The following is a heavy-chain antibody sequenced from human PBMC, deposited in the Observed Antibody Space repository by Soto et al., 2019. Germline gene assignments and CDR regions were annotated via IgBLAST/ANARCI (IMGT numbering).Heavy chain of an antibody. J-gene: IGHJ5*02. D-gene: IGHD2-15*01. CDR3: ARKIFPPSNWFDP. V-gene: IGHV4-39*01. Sequence: KPSETLSLTCTVSGGSLSSSDYNWGWIRQPPGKGLEWIASMFHSGSTYYNPSLKSRVTISINTSKTQFSLKLNSVTAADTAVYYCARKIFPPSNWFDPWGQGYRVT. CDR2: MFHSGST. CDR1: GGSLSSSDYN.